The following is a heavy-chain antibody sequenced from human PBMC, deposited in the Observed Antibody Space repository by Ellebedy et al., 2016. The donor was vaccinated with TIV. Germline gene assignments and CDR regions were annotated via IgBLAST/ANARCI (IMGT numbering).Heavy chain of an antibody. V-gene: IGHV3-74*01. Sequence: GESLKISCAGSGFTFSGFWMNWVRQAPGKGLVWVSRMNSDGSSTNYADSVKGRFTISRDNAKNTLHLQMNSLRGEDTAVYYCAREGVWDGHDWGQGTLVTVSS. CDR2: MNSDGSST. CDR3: AREGVWDGHD. CDR1: GFTFSGFW. J-gene: IGHJ4*02. D-gene: IGHD1-26*01.